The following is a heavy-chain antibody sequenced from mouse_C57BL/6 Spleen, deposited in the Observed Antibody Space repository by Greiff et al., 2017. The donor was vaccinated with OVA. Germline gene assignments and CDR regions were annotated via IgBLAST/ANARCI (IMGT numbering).Heavy chain of an antibody. J-gene: IGHJ2*01. CDR3: ARDGSGYYFDY. CDR1: GYSITSGYY. D-gene: IGHD3-1*01. Sequence: LVESGPGLVKPSQSLSLTCSVTGYSITSGYYWNWIRQFPGNKLEWMGYISYDGSNNYNPSLKNRISITRDTSKNQFFLKLNSVTTEDTATYYCARDGSGYYFDYWGQGTTLTVSS. V-gene: IGHV3-6*01. CDR2: ISYDGSN.